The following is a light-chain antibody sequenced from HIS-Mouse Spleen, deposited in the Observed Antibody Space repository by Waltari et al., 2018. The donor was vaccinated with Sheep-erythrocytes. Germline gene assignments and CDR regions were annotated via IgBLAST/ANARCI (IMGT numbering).Light chain of an antibody. CDR2: GAS. CDR3: HQSSSLPWT. J-gene: IGKJ1*01. Sequence: IVLTQSPGTLSLSPGERATLSCRASQSVSSSYLAWYQQKPGQAPRLLIYGASSRATGIPDRFSGSGSGTDFTLTINSLEAEDAATYYCHQSSSLPWTFGQGTKVEIK. CDR1: QSVSSSY. V-gene: IGKV3-20*01.